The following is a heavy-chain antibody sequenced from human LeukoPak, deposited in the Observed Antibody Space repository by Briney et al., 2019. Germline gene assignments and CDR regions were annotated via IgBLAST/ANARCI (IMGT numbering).Heavy chain of an antibody. CDR3: ARVGRYYDSSGYYYDY. J-gene: IGHJ4*02. V-gene: IGHV1-8*01. D-gene: IGHD3-22*01. CDR2: MNPNSGNT. Sequence: ASVKVSCKASGYTFTSYDINWVRQATGQGLEWMGWMNPNSGNTGYAQEFQGRVTMTRNTSISTAYMELSSLRSEDTAVYYCARVGRYYDSSGYYYDYWGQGTLVTVSS. CDR1: GYTFTSYD.